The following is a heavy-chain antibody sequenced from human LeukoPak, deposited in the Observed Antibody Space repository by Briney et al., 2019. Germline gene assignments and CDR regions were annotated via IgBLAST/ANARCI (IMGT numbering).Heavy chain of an antibody. D-gene: IGHD1-7*01. Sequence: GGSLRLSCAASGFTFSSYAMSWVRQAPGKGLEWVSAISGSGGSTYYADSVKGRFTISRDNSKNTLYLQMNSLRAEDTAVYYCAKKPSVEYNWNYGYFDYWGQGTLVTVSS. V-gene: IGHV3-23*01. CDR3: AKKPSVEYNWNYGYFDY. CDR1: GFTFSSYA. J-gene: IGHJ4*02. CDR2: ISGSGGST.